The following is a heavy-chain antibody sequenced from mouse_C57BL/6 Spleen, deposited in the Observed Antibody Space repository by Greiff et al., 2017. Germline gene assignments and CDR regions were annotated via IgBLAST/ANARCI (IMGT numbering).Heavy chain of an antibody. V-gene: IGHV1-42*01. Sequence: EVQLQQSGPELVKPGASVKISCKASGYSFTGYYMNWVKQSPEKSLEWIGEINPSTGGTTYNQKFKAKATLTVDKSSSTAYMQLKSLTSEDSAVYYCARYLRPLFDYWGQGTTLTVSS. D-gene: IGHD5-1*01. CDR1: GYSFTGYY. CDR3: ARYLRPLFDY. J-gene: IGHJ2*01. CDR2: INPSTGGT.